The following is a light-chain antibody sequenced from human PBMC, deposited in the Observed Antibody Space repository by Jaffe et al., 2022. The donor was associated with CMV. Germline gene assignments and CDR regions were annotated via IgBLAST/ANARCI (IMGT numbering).Light chain of an antibody. CDR1: QTITNY. CDR2: AAS. Sequence: DIQMTQSPSSLSASVGDRVTITCRASQTITNYLSWYQQQPGKAPKLLIYAASRLQSGVPSRFSGSGSGTDFTLTISTLHPEDFATYYCQQTYSALCTFGQGTKLEIK. J-gene: IGKJ2*02. CDR3: QQTYSALCT. V-gene: IGKV1-39*01.